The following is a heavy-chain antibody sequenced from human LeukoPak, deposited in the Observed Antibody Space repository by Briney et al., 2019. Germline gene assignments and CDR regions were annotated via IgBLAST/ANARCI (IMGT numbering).Heavy chain of an antibody. CDR3: AESDGYNYDY. Sequence: GRSLRLSCVVSGLTSGFTFSSYAMHWVRQAPGKGLEWVAFISYDGGSKYYADSVNGRFTISRDNSKNTVFLQMDSLRAEDTAVYYCAESDGYNYDYWGQGALVTVSS. J-gene: IGHJ4*02. CDR1: GFTFSSYA. D-gene: IGHD5-18*01. V-gene: IGHV3-30-3*01. CDR2: ISYDGGSK.